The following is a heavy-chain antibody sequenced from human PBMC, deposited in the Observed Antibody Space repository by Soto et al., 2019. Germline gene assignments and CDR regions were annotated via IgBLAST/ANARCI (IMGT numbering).Heavy chain of an antibody. V-gene: IGHV1-69*13. D-gene: IGHD3-22*01. Sequence: SVKVSCKASGGTFSSYAISRVRQAPGQGLEWMGGIIPIFGTANYAQKFQGRVTITADESTSTAYMELSSLRSEDTAVYYCARGNYDSSGYYPGHFDYWGQGTLVTVSS. J-gene: IGHJ4*02. CDR2: IIPIFGTA. CDR1: GGTFSSYA. CDR3: ARGNYDSSGYYPGHFDY.